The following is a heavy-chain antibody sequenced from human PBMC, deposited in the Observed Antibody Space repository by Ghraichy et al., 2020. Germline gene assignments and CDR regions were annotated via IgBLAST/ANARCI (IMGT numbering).Heavy chain of an antibody. CDR1: GGSISSSSYY. CDR2: IYYSGST. J-gene: IGHJ4*02. Sequence: SETLSLTCTVSGGSISSSSYYWGWIRQPPGKGLEWIGTIYYSGSTYFNPSLKSRVTISVDTSKNHFSLKLSSVTAADTAVYYCARTYYYDSSGFQYYFDYWGQGTLVTVSS. D-gene: IGHD3-22*01. V-gene: IGHV4-39*02. CDR3: ARTYYYDSSGFQYYFDY.